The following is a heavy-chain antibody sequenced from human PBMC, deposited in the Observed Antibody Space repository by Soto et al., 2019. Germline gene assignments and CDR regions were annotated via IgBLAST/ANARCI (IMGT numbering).Heavy chain of an antibody. CDR1: GGSMTYINNHY. J-gene: IGHJ6*02. CDR3: ARQGFGVLHGLVDV. CDR2: ISDIAYT. D-gene: IGHD3-10*01. Sequence: QVQLQASGPGLVKPSETLSLTCTVSGGSMTYINNHYCSWFQLPPGKGLEWIGYISDIAYTSYNPSLKGRVSISVDTSKNQFSLTLTSVTAADTAVYYCARQGFGVLHGLVDVWGQGTTVTVSS. V-gene: IGHV4-59*08.